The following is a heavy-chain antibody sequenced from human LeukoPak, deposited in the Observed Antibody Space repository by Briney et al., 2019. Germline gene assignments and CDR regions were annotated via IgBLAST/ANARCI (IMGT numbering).Heavy chain of an antibody. CDR2: ISYDGSNK. CDR1: GFAFSSYA. J-gene: IGHJ3*02. Sequence: GGSLRLSCAASGFAFSSYAMHWVRQAPGKGLEWVAVISYDGSNKYYADSVKGRFTISRDNSKNTLYLQMNSLGAEDTAVYYCTPLTNDAFDIWGQGTMVTVSS. D-gene: IGHD3-9*01. CDR3: TPLTNDAFDI. V-gene: IGHV3-30*04.